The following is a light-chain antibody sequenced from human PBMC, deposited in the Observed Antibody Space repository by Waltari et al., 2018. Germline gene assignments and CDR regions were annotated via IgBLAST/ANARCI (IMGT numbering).Light chain of an antibody. CDR3: CSYAGSSTT. CDR2: EGS. V-gene: IGLV2-23*01. J-gene: IGLJ2*01. CDR1: SSDVGRYNL. Sequence: QSALTQPASVSGSPGQSITISCTGNSSDVGRYNLVSRYQQHPGKAPKLMIYEGSKRPSGLSNRFPGSTSGNTAALTLAGLQAEDESDYYCCSYAGSSTTFGGGTKLTVL.